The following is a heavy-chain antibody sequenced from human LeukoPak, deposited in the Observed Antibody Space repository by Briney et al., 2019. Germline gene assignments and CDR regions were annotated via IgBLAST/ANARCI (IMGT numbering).Heavy chain of an antibody. CDR1: GLSISNDW. J-gene: IGHJ4*02. Sequence: TGGSLRLSCAASGLSISNDWMSWVRQAPGKGLEWVARVKSESAGETTDYAAPVKGRFTISRDDSKNTLYLQMNSLKTEDTTVYYCTLIQGWGSGSYYRDFWGQGTLVTVSS. CDR2: VKSESAGETT. D-gene: IGHD3-10*01. CDR3: TLIQGWGSGSYYRDF. V-gene: IGHV3-15*01.